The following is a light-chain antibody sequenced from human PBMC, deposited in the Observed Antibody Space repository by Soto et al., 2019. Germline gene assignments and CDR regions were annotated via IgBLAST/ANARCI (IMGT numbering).Light chain of an antibody. Sequence: QSALTQPRSVSGSPGQSVTISCTGTSSDVGGYNYVSWYQQQPGKAPKLMISEVTERPSGVPDRFSGSKSGNTASLTVSGLQAEDEAYYYCSSYIAGDKLVFGGGTQLTV. V-gene: IGLV2-11*01. CDR1: SSDVGGYNY. CDR3: SSYIAGDKLV. CDR2: EVT. J-gene: IGLJ2*01.